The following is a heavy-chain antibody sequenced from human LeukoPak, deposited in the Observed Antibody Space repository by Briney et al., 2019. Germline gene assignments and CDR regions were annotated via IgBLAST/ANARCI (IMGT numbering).Heavy chain of an antibody. CDR1: GYTLTSYG. CDR3: ARDWGRFDP. CDR2: ISAYNGNT. V-gene: IGHV1-18*01. J-gene: IGHJ5*02. D-gene: IGHD3-16*01. Sequence: ASVKVSCKASGYTLTSYGISWVRQAPGQGLEWMGWISAYNGNTNYAQKLQGRVTMTTDTSTSTACMELRSQRSDDTAVYYCARDWGRFDPWGQGTLVTVSS.